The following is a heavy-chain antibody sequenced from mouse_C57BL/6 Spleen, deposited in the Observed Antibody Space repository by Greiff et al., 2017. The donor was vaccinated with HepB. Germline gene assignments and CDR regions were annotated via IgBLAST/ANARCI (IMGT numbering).Heavy chain of an antibody. Sequence: QVQLQQSGAELVKPGASVKISCKASGYAFSSYWMNWVKQRPGKGLEWIGQIYPGDGDTNYNGKFKGKATLTADKSSSTAYMQLSSLTSEDSAVYFCARGGDYGSSPGNYWGQGTTLTVSS. CDR3: ARGGDYGSSPGNY. D-gene: IGHD1-1*01. CDR1: GYAFSSYW. J-gene: IGHJ2*01. CDR2: IYPGDGDT. V-gene: IGHV1-80*01.